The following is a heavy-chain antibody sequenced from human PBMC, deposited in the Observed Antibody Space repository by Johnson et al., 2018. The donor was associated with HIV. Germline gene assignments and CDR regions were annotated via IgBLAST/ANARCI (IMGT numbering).Heavy chain of an antibody. CDR3: AKDRGYSSSWYGDAFDI. V-gene: IGHV3-66*01. D-gene: IGHD6-13*01. CDR1: GFTVSSNY. J-gene: IGHJ3*02. CDR2: INTGGST. Sequence: VQLVESGGGVVQPGRSLRLSCAASGFTVSSNYMSWVRQAPGKGLEWVSLINTGGSTYYADSVKGRFTISRDNSKNTLYLQMNSLRAEDTAVYYCAKDRGYSSSWYGDAFDIWGQGTMDTVSS.